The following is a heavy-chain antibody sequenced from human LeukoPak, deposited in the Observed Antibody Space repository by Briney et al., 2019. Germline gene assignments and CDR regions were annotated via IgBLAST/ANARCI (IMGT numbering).Heavy chain of an antibody. V-gene: IGHV3-21*01. D-gene: IGHD3-22*01. CDR3: ARDPNDSIGYYNPYYFDY. CDR1: GFTFNTYS. CDR2: ITSSSDYI. Sequence: GGSLRLSCAASGFTFNTYSMNWVRQAPGKGLEWVSSITSSSDYIYYADSVQGRFTISRDNAKNSLYLQMNSLRAEDTAVYYCARDPNDSIGYYNPYYFDYWGQGTLVTVSS. J-gene: IGHJ4*02.